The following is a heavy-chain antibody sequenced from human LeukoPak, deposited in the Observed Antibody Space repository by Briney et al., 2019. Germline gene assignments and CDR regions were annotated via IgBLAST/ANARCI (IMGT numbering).Heavy chain of an antibody. Sequence: ASVKVSCKASGYTFTSYAISWVRQAPGQGLEWMGWISAYNGNTNYAQKLQGRVTMTTDTSTSTAYMELRSLRSDDTAVYYCARVRTMIVVEDAFDIWGQGTMVTVSS. D-gene: IGHD3-22*01. CDR1: GYTFTSYA. V-gene: IGHV1-18*01. CDR3: ARVRTMIVVEDAFDI. J-gene: IGHJ3*02. CDR2: ISAYNGNT.